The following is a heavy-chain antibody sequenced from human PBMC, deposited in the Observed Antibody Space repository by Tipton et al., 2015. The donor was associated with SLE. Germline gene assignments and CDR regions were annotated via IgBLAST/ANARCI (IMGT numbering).Heavy chain of an antibody. CDR1: GGSISTYY. CDR3: ARAEGSWDAFDI. Sequence: LRLSCTVSGGSISTYYWSWIRQPPKQGLEWIGWIYHTGSTDYNPSLKSRVTISVDTSKNQFSLKLSSVTAADTAVYYCARAEGSWDAFDIWGQGTMVTVSS. J-gene: IGHJ3*02. V-gene: IGHV4-59*01. D-gene: IGHD2-15*01. CDR2: IYHTGST.